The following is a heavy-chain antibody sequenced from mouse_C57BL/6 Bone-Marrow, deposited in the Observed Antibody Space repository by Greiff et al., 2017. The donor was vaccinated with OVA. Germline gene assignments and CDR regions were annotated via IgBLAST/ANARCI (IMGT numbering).Heavy chain of an antibody. CDR3: ARVPYYEDYAMDY. Sequence: VQLQQPGSALVKPGASVKLSCKASGYAFTSSWMHWVKQRPGRGLEWIGRIDPNSGGTKYNEKFKSKATLTVDKPSSTAYMQLSSLTSEDSAVYYCARVPYYEDYAMDYWGQGTSVTVSS. CDR1: GYAFTSSW. CDR2: IDPNSGGT. V-gene: IGHV1-72*01. J-gene: IGHJ4*01. D-gene: IGHD1-1*01.